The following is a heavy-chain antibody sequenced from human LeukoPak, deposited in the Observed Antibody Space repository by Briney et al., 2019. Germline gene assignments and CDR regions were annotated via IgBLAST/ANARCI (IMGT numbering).Heavy chain of an antibody. CDR2: IIPIYGTR. J-gene: IGHJ6*03. CDR3: ARGKRPTDINIFLTPYYYHMDV. Sequence: SVKVSCKASGGTFGNYAISWVRQAPGHGLEWTGGIIPIYGTRHYAQKFQGRVTITTDESTSSVYMDLNSLRSDDTAVYYCARGKRPTDINIFLTPYYYHMDVWGKGTTVTVS. D-gene: IGHD2-21*01. CDR1: GGTFGNYA. V-gene: IGHV1-69*05.